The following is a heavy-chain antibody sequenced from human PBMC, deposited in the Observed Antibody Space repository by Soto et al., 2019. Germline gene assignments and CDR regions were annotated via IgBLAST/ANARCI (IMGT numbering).Heavy chain of an antibody. D-gene: IGHD3-22*01. Sequence: SLKVSCKTSGGTFGSDAITWVRQAPGQGLEWVGRIIPIFGTTNYAQNLQGRVTISADKSTLTSYMELHSLTSDDTALYYCARDRTDSGYYTNWLDPWGQGTQVTVSS. V-gene: IGHV1-69*06. J-gene: IGHJ5*02. CDR3: ARDRTDSGYYTNWLDP. CDR1: GGTFGSDA. CDR2: IIPIFGTT.